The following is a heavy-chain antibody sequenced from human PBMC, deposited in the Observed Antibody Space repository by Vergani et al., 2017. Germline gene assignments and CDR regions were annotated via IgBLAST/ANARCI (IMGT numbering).Heavy chain of an antibody. Sequence: EVQLLESGGGLVQPGGSLRLSCAASGFTFSSYAMSWVRQVPGKGLEWVSGISGSGGNTYYADSVKGRFTISRDNSKNTLYLQMNSLRAEDTAVYYCARDWGPCDIVVVGNYWGQGTLVTVSS. CDR3: ARDWGPCDIVVVGNY. J-gene: IGHJ4*02. CDR1: GFTFSSYA. D-gene: IGHD2-2*01. CDR2: ISGSGGNT. V-gene: IGHV3-23*01.